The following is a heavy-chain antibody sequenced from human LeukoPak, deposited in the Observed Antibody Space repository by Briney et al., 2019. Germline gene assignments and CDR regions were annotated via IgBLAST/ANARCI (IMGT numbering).Heavy chain of an antibody. CDR2: INHSGST. D-gene: IGHD6-6*01. CDR1: SGSFRGNY. J-gene: IGHJ4*02. Sequence: SETLSLTCDVYSGSFRGNYWSWIRQPPGKGLEWIGEINHSGSTNYNPSLKSRVTLSVDTSKNQASLKLTSVSAADTAVYYCALRNGHSSSSGDYWGQGTLVTVSS. V-gene: IGHV4-34*01. CDR3: ALRNGHSSSSGDY.